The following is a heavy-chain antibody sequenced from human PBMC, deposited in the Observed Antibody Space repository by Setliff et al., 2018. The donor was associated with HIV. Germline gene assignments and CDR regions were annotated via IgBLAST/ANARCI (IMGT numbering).Heavy chain of an antibody. V-gene: IGHV4-59*01. J-gene: IGHJ4*02. CDR1: GGPISNYY. CDR2: ISYTGTT. D-gene: IGHD3-22*01. CDR3: ARHVARFDYDTGGYYVSHFDY. Sequence: LTCTVSGGPISNYYWSWIRQPPGRGLEWIGYISYTGTTKYNPSLKSRVTISVDTSKNQFSVRLSSVSAADTAVYFRARHVARFDYDTGGYYVSHFDYWGQGTQVTVSS.